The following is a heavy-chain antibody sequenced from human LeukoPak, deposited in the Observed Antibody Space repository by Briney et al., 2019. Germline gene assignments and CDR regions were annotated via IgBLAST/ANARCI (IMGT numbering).Heavy chain of an antibody. CDR3: AISGGLLTMAQGVIITRFDY. V-gene: IGHV4-39*01. Sequence: SETLSLTCTVSGGSISSSSYYWGWIRQPPGKGLEWFGSIYYSGSTYYNPSLKSRVTISVDTSKNQFSLKLSSVTAADTAVYYCAISGGLLTMAQGVIITRFDYWGQGTLVTVSS. D-gene: IGHD3-10*01. J-gene: IGHJ4*02. CDR2: IYYSGST. CDR1: GGSISSSSYY.